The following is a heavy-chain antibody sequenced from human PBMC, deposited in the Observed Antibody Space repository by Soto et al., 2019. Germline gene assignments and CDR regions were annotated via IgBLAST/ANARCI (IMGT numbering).Heavy chain of an antibody. D-gene: IGHD4-17*01. Sequence: EVQLVESGGGLVQPGGSLRLSCAASGFTFSSYWMHWVRQAPGKGLVWVSRIKSDGSDTSHADSVKGRFTISRDNAKNTLYLQMSSLRAEDTAVYFCVRVAYGDLGGWGQGTLVTVSS. CDR1: GFTFSSYW. J-gene: IGHJ4*02. V-gene: IGHV3-74*01. CDR3: VRVAYGDLGG. CDR2: IKSDGSDT.